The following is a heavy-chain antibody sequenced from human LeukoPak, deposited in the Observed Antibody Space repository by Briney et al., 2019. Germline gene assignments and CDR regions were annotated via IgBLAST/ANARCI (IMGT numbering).Heavy chain of an antibody. CDR1: GGSFSGYY. J-gene: IGHJ5*02. Sequence: NASETLSLTCAVYGGSFSGYYWSWIRQPPGKGLEWIGEINHSGSTNYNPSHKSRVTISADTSKNQFSLKLSSVTAADTAMYYCARAHSDPFHIAARLGLLRFDPWGQGTLVTVSS. D-gene: IGHD6-6*01. CDR3: ARAHSDPFHIAARLGLLRFDP. CDR2: INHSGST. V-gene: IGHV4-34*01.